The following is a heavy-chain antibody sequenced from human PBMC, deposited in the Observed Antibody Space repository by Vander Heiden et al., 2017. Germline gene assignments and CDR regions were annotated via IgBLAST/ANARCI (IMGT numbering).Heavy chain of an antibody. J-gene: IGHJ5*02. Sequence: QLQLQESGPGLVKPSETLSLTCTVSGGSISSSSYYWGGIRQPPGKGLEWIGSIYYSGSTYYNPSLKSRVTISVDTSKNQFSLKLGSVTAADTAVYYCASVDYGSGGTRLFDPWGQGTLVTVSS. CDR2: IYYSGST. D-gene: IGHD3-10*01. V-gene: IGHV4-39*01. CDR1: GGSISSSSYY. CDR3: ASVDYGSGGTRLFDP.